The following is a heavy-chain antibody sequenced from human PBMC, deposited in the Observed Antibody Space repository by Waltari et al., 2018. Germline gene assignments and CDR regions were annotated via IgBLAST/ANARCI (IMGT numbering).Heavy chain of an antibody. CDR3: AREAWEVKRGVFDN. V-gene: IGHV3-21*01. J-gene: IGHJ3*02. CDR1: GFNFNRYS. D-gene: IGHD1-26*01. Sequence: EVQLVESGGGLVKPGGSMRLSCGASGFNFNRYSLNWVRKAPGKGLEWVAYISGSRGHLYYSDTGKCRFPVSRDSGTRTLFLEMNNLGVEDTAMYYCAREAWEVKRGVFDNWGQGTMVTVSS. CDR2: ISGSRGHL.